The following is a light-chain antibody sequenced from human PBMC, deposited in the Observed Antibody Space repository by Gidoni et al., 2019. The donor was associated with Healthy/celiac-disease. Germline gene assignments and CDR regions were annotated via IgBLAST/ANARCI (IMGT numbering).Light chain of an antibody. CDR3: QQSYSTPRT. V-gene: IGKV1-39*01. Sequence: DIQMTQSPSSLSASVGDRVPITCRASQRISSSLNWYQQKPGKAHKLLIYAASSLQSGVPSRCSGSGSGTDFTLTISSLQPEDFATYYCQQSYSTPRTFGQGTKVEIK. CDR2: AAS. J-gene: IGKJ1*01. CDR1: QRISSS.